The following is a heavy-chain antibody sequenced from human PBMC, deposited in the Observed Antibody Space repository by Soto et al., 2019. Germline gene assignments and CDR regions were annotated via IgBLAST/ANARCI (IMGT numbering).Heavy chain of an antibody. V-gene: IGHV4-30-4*01. CDR3: ARDWGYSSSFGFGNWFDP. CDR1: GGSISSGDYY. Sequence: QVQLQESGPGLVKPSQTLSLTCTVSGGSISSGDYYWSWIRQPPGRGLEWIGYIYYSGSTYYNPSLKSRVTRSVDTSRNQFSLKLSSVTAADTAVYYCARDWGYSSSFGFGNWFDPWGPGTLVTVSS. J-gene: IGHJ5*02. CDR2: IYYSGST. D-gene: IGHD6-6*01.